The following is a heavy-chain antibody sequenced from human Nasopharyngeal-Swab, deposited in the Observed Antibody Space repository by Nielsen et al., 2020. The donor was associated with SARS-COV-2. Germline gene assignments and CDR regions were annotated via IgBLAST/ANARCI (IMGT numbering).Heavy chain of an antibody. CDR3: AKDLYSDYYMDV. CDR1: GFTISSYA. V-gene: IGHV3-23*01. J-gene: IGHJ6*03. CDR2: ISGSGRTT. Sequence: GGSLRLSCAASGFTISSYAMSWVRQAPGKGLEWVSTISGSGRTTYYADSVKGRVTISRDNSQNMLYLQMNSLSAEDTAVYHCAKDLYSDYYMDVWGKGTTVTVSS. D-gene: IGHD4-11*01.